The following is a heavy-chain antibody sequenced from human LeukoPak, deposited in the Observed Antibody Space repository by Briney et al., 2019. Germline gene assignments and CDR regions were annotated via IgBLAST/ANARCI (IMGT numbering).Heavy chain of an antibody. D-gene: IGHD3-22*01. CDR2: IYHSGST. CDR1: GYSISSGYY. Sequence: SETLSLTCTVSGYSISSGYYWGWIRQPPGKGLEWIGSIYHSGSTYYNPSLKSRVTISADTSKNQFSLKLSSVTAADTAVYYCARGVRTYYYDSSGYRPRGQGTLVTVSS. V-gene: IGHV4-38-2*02. CDR3: ARGVRTYYYDSSGYRP. J-gene: IGHJ5*02.